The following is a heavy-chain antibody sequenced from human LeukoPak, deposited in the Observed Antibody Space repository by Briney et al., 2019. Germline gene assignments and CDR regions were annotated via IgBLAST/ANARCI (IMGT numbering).Heavy chain of an antibody. V-gene: IGHV4-59*12. D-gene: IGHD6-19*01. CDR2: VYYKGDT. J-gene: IGHJ4*02. CDR3: ARGALSGWYILDY. CDR1: GGSTTGYF. Sequence: SETLSLTCSVSGGSTTGYFWTWIRQPPGKGPEWIGYVYYKGDTSYSPSLDSRVSISVDTSKNQFSLKLSSVTAADTAVYYCARGALSGWYILDYWGQGTLVTVSP.